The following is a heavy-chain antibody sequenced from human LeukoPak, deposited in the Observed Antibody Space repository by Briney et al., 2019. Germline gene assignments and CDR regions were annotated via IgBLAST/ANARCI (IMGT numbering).Heavy chain of an antibody. D-gene: IGHD3-22*01. V-gene: IGHV4-31*03. CDR1: GASIRSADYY. CDR3: ARVIRDSGGYYHWFDP. J-gene: IGHJ5*02. CDR2: IYYSGST. Sequence: PSETLSLTCTVSGASIRSADYYWSWIRQHPGRGLEWIGYIYYSGSTYYNPSLKSRVNISVDTSKNQFSLKLSSVTAADTAVYHCARVIRDSGGYYHWFDPWGQGTLVTVS.